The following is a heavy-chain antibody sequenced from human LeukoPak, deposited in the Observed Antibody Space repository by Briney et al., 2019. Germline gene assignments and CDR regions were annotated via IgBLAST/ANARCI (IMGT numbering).Heavy chain of an antibody. V-gene: IGHV4-59*08. J-gene: IGHJ4*02. CDR1: GDSISTYY. D-gene: IGHD3-3*02. CDR3: AASIWRTFIDY. Sequence: SETLSLTCTVSGDSISTYYWAWIRQPPGKGLEWIGYISYSGTTNYNPSLKSRVTISVDTSKNQFSLRLSSVTAADTAVYFCAASIWRTFIDYWGQGSLLTVSS. CDR2: ISYSGTT.